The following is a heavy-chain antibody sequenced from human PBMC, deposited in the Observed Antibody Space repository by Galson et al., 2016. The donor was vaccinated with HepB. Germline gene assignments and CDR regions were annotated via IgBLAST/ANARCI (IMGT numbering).Heavy chain of an antibody. CDR2: VSCDGSNK. V-gene: IGHV3-30*18. J-gene: IGHJ3*01. CDR1: GFTFNSHG. CDR3: AKNRVGQWLGLHAFDV. Sequence: SLRLSCAASGFTFNSHGLHWVRQAPGKGLEGVAVVSCDGSNKYYADSVKGRFTIFRDNSKNTLSLQMDSVRPEDTAVYYCAKNRVGQWLGLHAFDVWGQGTMVTVSS. D-gene: IGHD6-19*01.